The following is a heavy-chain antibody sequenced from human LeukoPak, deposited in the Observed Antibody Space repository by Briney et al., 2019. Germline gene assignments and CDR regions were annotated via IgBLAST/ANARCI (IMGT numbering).Heavy chain of an antibody. CDR3: AREGVKFSSSPFDY. Sequence: SETLSLTCAVYGGSFSGYYWSLIRQPPGKGLEWIGEINHSGSTNYNPSLKSRVTISVDTSKNQFSLKLSSVTAADTAVYYCAREGVKFSSSPFDYWGQGTLVTVSS. J-gene: IGHJ4*02. CDR1: GGSFSGYY. D-gene: IGHD3-16*01. CDR2: INHSGST. V-gene: IGHV4-34*01.